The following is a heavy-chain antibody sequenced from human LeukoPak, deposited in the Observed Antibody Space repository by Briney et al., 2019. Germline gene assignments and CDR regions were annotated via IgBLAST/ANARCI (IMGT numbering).Heavy chain of an antibody. J-gene: IGHJ6*02. Sequence: GGSLRLSCAASGFTFSSYAMSWVRQAPGKGLEWVSAISGSGGSTYYADSVKGRFTISRDNSKNTLYLQMNSLRAEDTAVYYCATTTVTLHYYYYGLDVWGQGTTVTVSS. CDR2: ISGSGGST. D-gene: IGHD4-17*01. CDR1: GFTFSSYA. CDR3: ATTTVTLHYYYYGLDV. V-gene: IGHV3-23*01.